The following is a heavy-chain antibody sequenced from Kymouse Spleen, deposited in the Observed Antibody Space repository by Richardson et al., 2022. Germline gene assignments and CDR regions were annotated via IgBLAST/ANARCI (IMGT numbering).Heavy chain of an antibody. CDR2: IRSKANSYAT. V-gene: IGHV3-73*02. D-gene: IGHD1-7*01. CDR1: GFTFSGSA. Sequence: EVQLVESGGGLVQPGGSLKLSCAASGFTFSGSAMHWVRQASGKGLEWVGRIRSKANSYATAYAASVKGRFTISRDDSKNTAYLQMNSLKTEDTAVYYCTRDGITGTTFYGMDVWGQGTTVTVSS. J-gene: IGHJ6*02. CDR3: TRDGITGTTFYGMDV.